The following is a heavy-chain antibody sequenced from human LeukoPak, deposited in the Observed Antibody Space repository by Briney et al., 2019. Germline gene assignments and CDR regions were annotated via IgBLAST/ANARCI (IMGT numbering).Heavy chain of an antibody. CDR1: GFTFSSYA. V-gene: IGHV3-30*04. CDR2: ISYDGSNK. J-gene: IGHJ4*02. D-gene: IGHD3-10*01. Sequence: GRSLRLSCAASGFTFSSYAMHWVRQAPGKGLEWVAVISYDGSNKYYADSVEGRFTISRDNSKNTLYLQMNSLRAEDTAVYYCARDAYYYGSGSYYAYYFDYWGQGTLVTVSS. CDR3: ARDAYYYGSGSYYAYYFDY.